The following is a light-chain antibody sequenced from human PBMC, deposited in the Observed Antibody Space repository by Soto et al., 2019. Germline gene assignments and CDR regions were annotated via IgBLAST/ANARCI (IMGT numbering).Light chain of an antibody. CDR3: QHYNSYSEA. CDR1: QSISNY. V-gene: IGKV1-39*01. Sequence: DIQMTQSPSSLSASVGDSVTITCRASQSISNYLNWYQQKPGKVPELLIYGASNLQSGVPSRFTGSGSGTDFTLTISSLQPDEFATYYCQHYNSYSEAFGQGTKVDIK. J-gene: IGKJ1*01. CDR2: GAS.